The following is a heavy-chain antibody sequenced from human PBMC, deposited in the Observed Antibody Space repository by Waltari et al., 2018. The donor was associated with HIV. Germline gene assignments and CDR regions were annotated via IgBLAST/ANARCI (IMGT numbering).Heavy chain of an antibody. D-gene: IGHD4-17*01. CDR2: IKQDGSEE. CDR1: GFTFSSYW. V-gene: IGHV3-7*03. CDR3: TTPVTTRG. J-gene: IGHJ4*02. Sequence: EVHLVESGGGLVQPGGSLRLSCAASGFTFSSYWMYWVRQAPGKGREWVANIKQDGSEENYVDSVKGRFTISRDNAKNSMYLQMNSLRAEDTAVYYCTTPVTTRGWGQGTLVTVSS.